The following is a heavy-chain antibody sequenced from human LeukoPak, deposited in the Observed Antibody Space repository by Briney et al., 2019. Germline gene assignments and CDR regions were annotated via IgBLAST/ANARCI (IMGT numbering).Heavy chain of an antibody. CDR3: ASYSGYGNNWYFDF. V-gene: IGHV1-69*05. Sequence: SVKVSCKASGGTFSSYAISWVRQAPGQGLEWMGGIIPIFGTANYAQKFQGRVTITTDESTSTAYMELGSLRSEDTAVYYCASYSGYGNNWYFDFWGRGTLVTVSS. J-gene: IGHJ2*01. CDR1: GGTFSSYA. D-gene: IGHD5-12*01. CDR2: IIPIFGTA.